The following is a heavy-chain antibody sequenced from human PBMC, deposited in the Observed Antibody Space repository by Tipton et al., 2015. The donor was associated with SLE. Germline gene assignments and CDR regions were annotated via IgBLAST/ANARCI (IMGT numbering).Heavy chain of an antibody. D-gene: IGHD3-16*01. CDR2: IRADGSNK. J-gene: IGHJ4*02. Sequence: SLRLSCAASGFTYSGYAMHWVRQAPGKGLAWVAFIRADGSNKDYADSVTGRFTISRDNSKNTLYLQMNRLRVEDTAVYYCAGGTGAYFDHWGQGTLVTVSS. V-gene: IGHV3-30*02. CDR1: GFTYSGYA. CDR3: AGGTGAYFDH.